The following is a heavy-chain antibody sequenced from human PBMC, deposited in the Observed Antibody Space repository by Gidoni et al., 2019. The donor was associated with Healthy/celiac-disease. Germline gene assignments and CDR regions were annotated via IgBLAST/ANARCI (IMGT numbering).Heavy chain of an antibody. V-gene: IGHV3-30-3*01. J-gene: IGHJ4*02. CDR1: GFTLSSYA. CDR2: ISYDGSNK. Sequence: QVQLVESGGGVVQPGRSLRLSCAASGFTLSSYAMHWVRPAPGKGLEWVAVISYDGSNKYYADSVKGRFTISRDNSKNTLYLQMNSLRAEDTAVYYCARARYCSGGSCWFNFDYWGQGTLVTVSS. CDR3: ARARYCSGGSCWFNFDY. D-gene: IGHD2-15*01.